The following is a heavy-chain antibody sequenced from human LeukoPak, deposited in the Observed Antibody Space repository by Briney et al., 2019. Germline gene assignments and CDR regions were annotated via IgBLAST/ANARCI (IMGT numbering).Heavy chain of an antibody. D-gene: IGHD2-2*02. CDR2: IYYSGST. CDR1: GGSISSHY. CDR3: ARTYTIYGSNDAFDI. V-gene: IGHV4-59*11. J-gene: IGHJ3*02. Sequence: PSETLSLTCTVSGGSISSHYWSWIRQPPGKGLEWIGYIYYSGSTNYNPSLKSRVTISVDTSKNQFSLKLSSVTAADTAVYYCARTYTIYGSNDAFDIWGQGTMVTVSS.